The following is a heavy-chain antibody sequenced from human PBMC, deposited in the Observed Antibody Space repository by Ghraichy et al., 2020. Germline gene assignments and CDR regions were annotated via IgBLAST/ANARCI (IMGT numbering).Heavy chain of an antibody. V-gene: IGHV3-23*01. Sequence: GESLNISCAASGFTFSSYAMNWVRQAPGKGLEWVSIISDDGGSTYYADSVKGRFTMSRDQSKNSLYLQMNSLKAEDTALYYCAKSLGPAIPTESRYFDLWGRGTLVAVSS. CDR1: GFTFSSYA. D-gene: IGHD2-2*01. J-gene: IGHJ2*01. CDR2: ISDDGGST. CDR3: AKSLGPAIPTESRYFDL.